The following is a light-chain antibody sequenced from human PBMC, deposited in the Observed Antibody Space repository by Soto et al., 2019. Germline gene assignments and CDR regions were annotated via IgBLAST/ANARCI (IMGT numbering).Light chain of an antibody. CDR2: DAS. Sequence: IQMTQSPSSLSASVGDRVTITCQASQDIRHYLNWYQHKPGEAPKLLIYDASNLETGVPSRFSGGASGTHFTLTISPLQPEDFSTYSCQQYDNLPLTFGGGTKVESK. CDR3: QQYDNLPLT. J-gene: IGKJ4*01. V-gene: IGKV1-33*01. CDR1: QDIRHY.